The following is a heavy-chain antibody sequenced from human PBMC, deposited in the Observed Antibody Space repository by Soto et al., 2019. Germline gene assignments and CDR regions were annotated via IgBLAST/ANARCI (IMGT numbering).Heavy chain of an antibody. CDR1: GGSISSYY. V-gene: IGHV4-59*01. J-gene: IGHJ5*02. CDR3: ARGGKDWFDP. Sequence: QVQLQESGPGLVKPSETLSLTCTDSGGSISSYYWSWIRQPPGKGLEWIGYIYYSGSTNYNPSLKSRVTISVDTSKNQFSLKLSSVTAADTAVYYCARGGKDWFDPWGQGTLVIVSP. CDR2: IYYSGST.